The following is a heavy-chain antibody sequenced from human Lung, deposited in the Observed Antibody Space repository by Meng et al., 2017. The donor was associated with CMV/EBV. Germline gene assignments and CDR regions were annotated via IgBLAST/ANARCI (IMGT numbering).Heavy chain of an antibody. J-gene: IGHJ6*02. CDR2: INPNSGDT. D-gene: IGHD2-15*01. CDR1: GYNFTGYY. CDR3: ARVKRYCTGGSCSSTGYYGMDV. Sequence: SXXVSXXASGYNFTGYYMHWVRQAPGQGLEWMGWINPNSGDTNYAQKFQGRVTMTGDTSITTAYMELSRLRSDDMAVYYCARVKRYCTGGSCSSTGYYGMDVWXQGTTVTVSS. V-gene: IGHV1-2*02.